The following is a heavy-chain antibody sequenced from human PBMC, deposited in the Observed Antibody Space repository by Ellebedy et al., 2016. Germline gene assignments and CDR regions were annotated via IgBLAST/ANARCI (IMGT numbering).Heavy chain of an antibody. J-gene: IGHJ4*02. Sequence: GESLKISCEASGFTFSTYTMNWVRQAPGKGLEWVSAISSSSTYIYYADSVKGRFTISRDNAKNSLHLQINSLRAEDTAVYYCARDSVAMDYGAPADYWGQGTLVTVSS. CDR1: GFTFSTYT. CDR3: ARDSVAMDYGAPADY. V-gene: IGHV3-21*01. D-gene: IGHD4/OR15-4a*01. CDR2: ISSSSTYI.